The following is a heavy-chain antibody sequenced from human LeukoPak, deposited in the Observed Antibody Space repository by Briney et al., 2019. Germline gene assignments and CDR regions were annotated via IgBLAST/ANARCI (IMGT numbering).Heavy chain of an antibody. CDR3: ARDDPAVAGIDY. CDR1: GYTFTSYY. D-gene: IGHD6-19*01. CDR2: INPSGGST. J-gene: IGHJ4*02. V-gene: IGHV1-46*01. Sequence: GASVKVSCKASGYTFTSYYMRWVRQAPGQGLEWMGIINPSGGSTSYAQKFQGRVTMTRDTSTSTVYMELSSLRSEDTAVYYCARDDPAVAGIDYWGQGTLVTVSS.